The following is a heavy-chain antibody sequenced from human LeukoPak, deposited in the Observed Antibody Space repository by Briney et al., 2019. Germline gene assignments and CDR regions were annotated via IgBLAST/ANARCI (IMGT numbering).Heavy chain of an antibody. V-gene: IGHV4-39*01. CDR1: GGSISSSSYY. CDR2: IYYSGST. CDR3: AEGQYFDWLDDAFDI. Sequence: SETLSLTCTVSGGSISSSSYYWGWIRQPPGKGLEWIGSIYYSGSTYYNPSLKSRVTISVDTSKNQFSLKLSSVTAADTAVYYCAEGQYFDWLDDAFDIWGQGTMVTVSS. J-gene: IGHJ3*02. D-gene: IGHD3-9*01.